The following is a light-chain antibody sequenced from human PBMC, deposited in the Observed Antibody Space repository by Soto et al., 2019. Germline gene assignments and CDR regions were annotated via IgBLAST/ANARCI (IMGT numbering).Light chain of an antibody. Sequence: QSALTQPASVSGSPGQSITISCTGTSSDIGRYNYVSWYQQYPGKAPKFMIYDVSNRPSGVSNRFSGSKSGNTASLTISGLHAEDEADYYSSSYISSSTYVFGTRTKLTVL. CDR3: SSYISSSTYV. CDR2: DVS. J-gene: IGLJ1*01. V-gene: IGLV2-14*01. CDR1: SSDIGRYNY.